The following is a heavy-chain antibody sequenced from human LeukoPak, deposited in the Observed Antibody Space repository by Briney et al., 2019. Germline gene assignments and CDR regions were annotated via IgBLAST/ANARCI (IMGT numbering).Heavy chain of an antibody. Sequence: ASVKVSCKASGYTFTSYGISWVRQAPGQGLEWMGWINPNSGGTNYAQKFQGRVTMTRDTSISTAYMELSRLRSDDTAVYYCARDRGYGDAAFDIWGQGTMVTVSS. CDR3: ARDRGYGDAAFDI. CDR1: GYTFTSYG. J-gene: IGHJ3*02. D-gene: IGHD4-17*01. CDR2: INPNSGGT. V-gene: IGHV1-2*02.